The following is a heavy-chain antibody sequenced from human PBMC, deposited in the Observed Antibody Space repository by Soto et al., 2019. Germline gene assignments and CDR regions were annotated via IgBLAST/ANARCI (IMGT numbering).Heavy chain of an antibody. CDR3: ARDKGAAPGSSGDYGMDV. CDR1: GFTFSHYW. CDR2: IKPDGSEK. J-gene: IGHJ6*02. V-gene: IGHV3-7*03. D-gene: IGHD6-13*01. Sequence: HPGGSLRLSCEASGFTFSHYWMSWVRQAPGKGLEWVAIIKPDGSEKYYVDSVRGRFTISRDNAKNSLYLQLDSLRVDETALYYCARDKGAAPGSSGDYGMDVWGQGTTVTVSS.